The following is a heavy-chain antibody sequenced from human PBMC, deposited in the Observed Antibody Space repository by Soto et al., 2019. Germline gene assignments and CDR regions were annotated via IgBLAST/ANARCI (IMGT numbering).Heavy chain of an antibody. Sequence: PSESLSLTCTVSGGSISSVGYYWSWSRHHPGKGLEWIGYIYYSGSTYYNPSLKSRVTISVDTSKNQFSLKLSSVTAADTAVYYCARCAHIPYTQYYGMDVWGQATTVTVSS. V-gene: IGHV4-31*03. CDR2: IYYSGST. CDR3: ARCAHIPYTQYYGMDV. CDR1: GGSISSVGYY. J-gene: IGHJ6*02. D-gene: IGHD4-4*01.